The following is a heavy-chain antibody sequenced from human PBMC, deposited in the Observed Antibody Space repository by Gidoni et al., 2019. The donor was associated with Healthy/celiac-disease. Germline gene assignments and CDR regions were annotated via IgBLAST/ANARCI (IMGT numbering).Heavy chain of an antibody. D-gene: IGHD5-12*01. Sequence: EVQLVESGGGLVQPGGSLRLSCAASGLTFSSYDMHWVRQATGKGLEWVSAIGTAGDTYYPGSVKGRFTISRENAKNSLYLQMNSLRAGDTAVYYCARVSAEYSGYDWFDLWGRGTLVTVSS. CDR3: ARVSAEYSGYDWFDL. V-gene: IGHV3-13*01. CDR2: IGTAGDT. CDR1: GLTFSSYD. J-gene: IGHJ2*01.